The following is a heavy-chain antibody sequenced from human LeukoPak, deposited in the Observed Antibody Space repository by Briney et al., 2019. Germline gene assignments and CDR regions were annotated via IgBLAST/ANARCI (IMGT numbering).Heavy chain of an antibody. D-gene: IGHD1-26*01. CDR2: IYYSGST. CDR3: ASGWDQFDD. V-gene: IGHV4-39*01. J-gene: IGHJ4*02. CDR1: GGSISSSSHY. Sequence: SETLSLTCTVSGGSISSSSHYWGWIRQPPGKGLEWIGCIYYSGSTYYNPSLKSRVTISVDTSKNTFSLKLSSVTAADTAVYYCASGWDQFDDWGQGTLVTVSS.